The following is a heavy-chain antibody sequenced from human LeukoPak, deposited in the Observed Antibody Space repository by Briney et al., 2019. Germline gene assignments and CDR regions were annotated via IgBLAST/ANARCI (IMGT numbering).Heavy chain of an antibody. CDR1: GGSFSGYY. CDR3: ARAKGTYYYDSSGYYHYYYYYGMDV. D-gene: IGHD3-22*01. Sequence: PSETLSLTCAVYGGSFSGYYWSWIRQPPGKGLEWIGEINHSGSTNYNPSLKSRATISVDTSKSQFSLKLSSVTAADTAVYYCARAKGTYYYDSSGYYHYYYYYGMDVWGQGTTVTVSS. J-gene: IGHJ6*02. CDR2: INHSGST. V-gene: IGHV4-34*01.